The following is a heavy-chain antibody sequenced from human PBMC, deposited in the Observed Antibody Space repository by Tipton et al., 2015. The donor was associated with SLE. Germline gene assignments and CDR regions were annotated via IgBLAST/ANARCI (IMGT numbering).Heavy chain of an antibody. Sequence: SGAEVKVSCKASGYTFTTYGISWVRQAPGQGLEWMGWISAYNGNTNYAQKLQGRVTMTTDTSTSTAYMELRSLRSDDTAVYYCALGSMITFGGVINYWGQGTLVTVSS. V-gene: IGHV1-18*01. CDR3: ALGSMITFGGVINY. CDR2: ISAYNGNT. CDR1: GYTFTTYG. D-gene: IGHD3-16*01. J-gene: IGHJ4*02.